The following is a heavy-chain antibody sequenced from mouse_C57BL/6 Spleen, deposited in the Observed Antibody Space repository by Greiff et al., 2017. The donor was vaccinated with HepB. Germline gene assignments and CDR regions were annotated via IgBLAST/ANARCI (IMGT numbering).Heavy chain of an antibody. CDR2: INPTNGDT. Sequence: EVQLQQSGPELVKPGASVKIPCKASGYTFTDYNMDWVKQSHGKNLEWIGDINPTNGDTIYNQKFKGKATLTVDKSSSTAYMELRSLASEDTAVYDCARSYGSPLCDYWGQGTTLTVSS. D-gene: IGHD1-1*01. J-gene: IGHJ2*01. V-gene: IGHV1-18*01. CDR1: GYTFTDYN. CDR3: ARSYGSPLCDY.